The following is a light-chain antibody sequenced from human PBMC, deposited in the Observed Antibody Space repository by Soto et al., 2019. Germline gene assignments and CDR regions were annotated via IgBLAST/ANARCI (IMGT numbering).Light chain of an antibody. CDR2: GAS. CDR1: QTITSN. J-gene: IGKJ1*01. V-gene: IGKV3-15*01. CDR3: EQDNNWPPAM. Sequence: EIVMPQSPATLSVSPGERVSLSCRASQTITSNLAWYQQKPGQAPRLLIYGASTRASGVPARFSGSGSGTEFTLTVSSLPSAVLALYYYEQDNNWPPAMFCQGTKV.